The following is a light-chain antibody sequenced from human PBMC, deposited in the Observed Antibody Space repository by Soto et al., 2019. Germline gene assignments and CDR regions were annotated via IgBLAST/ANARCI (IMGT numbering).Light chain of an antibody. J-gene: IGLJ1*01. Sequence: QSALTQPPSVSGAPGQRVTISCTGSSSNIGAGYDVHWYQQLPGTAPKLLIYANRNRPAGVPDRFSASKSDTSASLAITGIQAEDEADSYCKSYDRSPSGYVFGTGTKVTVL. CDR3: KSYDRSPSGYV. V-gene: IGLV1-40*01. CDR1: SSNIGAGYD. CDR2: ANR.